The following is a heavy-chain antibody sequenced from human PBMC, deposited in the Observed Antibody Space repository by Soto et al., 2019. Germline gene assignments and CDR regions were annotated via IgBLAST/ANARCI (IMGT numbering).Heavy chain of an antibody. D-gene: IGHD6-13*01. J-gene: IGHJ4*02. CDR1: GFTFSSYA. CDR2: ISYDGSNK. Sequence: PGGSLRLSCAASGFTFSSYAMHWVRQAPGKGLEWVAVISYDGSNKYYADSVKGRFTISRDNSKNTLYLQMNSLRAEDTAVYYCARVRARGEAAAVFDYWGQGTLVTVSS. V-gene: IGHV3-30-3*01. CDR3: ARVRARGEAAAVFDY.